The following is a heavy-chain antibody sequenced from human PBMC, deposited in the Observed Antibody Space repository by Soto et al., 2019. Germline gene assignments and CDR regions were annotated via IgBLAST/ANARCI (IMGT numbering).Heavy chain of an antibody. Sequence: EVQLLESGGDLVQPGGSLRLSCAASGFIFGTNAMAWVRQAPRKGLEWVSAIGGDGNTYYTDSVKGRFTISRDNSKNILNLQMISLRAEDTALYYCAKKFGYSSSPGYYPGAFDYWGQGTLVTVSS. D-gene: IGHD2-2*03. CDR1: GFIFGTNA. CDR2: IGGDGNT. CDR3: AKKFGYSSSPGYYPGAFDY. J-gene: IGHJ4*02. V-gene: IGHV3-23*01.